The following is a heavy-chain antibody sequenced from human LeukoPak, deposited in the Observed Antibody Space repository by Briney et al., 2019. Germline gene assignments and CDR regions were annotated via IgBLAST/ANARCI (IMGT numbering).Heavy chain of an antibody. V-gene: IGHV3-30*03. D-gene: IGHD3-22*01. CDR2: ASTDEINQ. CDR3: AAFITTKLDY. Sequence: PGRSLRLSCAYSGFTFRNHGMHWVRQAPGKGLEWVAVASTDEINQWYADSVKGRFIISRDNSRNTVILEVNTLRTEDTAVYFCAAFITTKLDYWGQGILVTVSS. CDR1: GFTFRNHG. J-gene: IGHJ4*02.